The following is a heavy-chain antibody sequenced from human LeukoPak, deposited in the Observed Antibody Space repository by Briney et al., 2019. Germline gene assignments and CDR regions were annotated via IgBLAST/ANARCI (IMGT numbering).Heavy chain of an antibody. CDR3: ARSSYYYDSSGYYLG. CDR2: IYHSGST. V-gene: IGHV4-4*02. J-gene: IGHJ4*02. CDR1: GGSISSSNW. D-gene: IGHD3-22*01. Sequence: PSETLSLTCAVSGGSISSSNWWSWVRQPPGKGLEWIGEIYHSGSTNYNPSLKSRVTISVDKSKNQFSLKLSSVTAADTAVYYCARSSYYYDSSGYYLGWGQGTLVTVSS.